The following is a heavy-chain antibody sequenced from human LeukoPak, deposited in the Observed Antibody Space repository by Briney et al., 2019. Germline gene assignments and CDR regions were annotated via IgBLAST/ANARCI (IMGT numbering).Heavy chain of an antibody. CDR3: ARGGYSGSYYDLDY. Sequence: ASVKVSCKAAGYTFTSYGISWVRQAPGQGLEWMGWINPNSGGTNYAQKFQGRVTMTRDTSISTAYMELSRLRSDDTAVYYCARGGYSGSYYDLDYWGQGTLVTVSS. CDR1: GYTFTSYG. V-gene: IGHV1-2*02. D-gene: IGHD1-26*01. J-gene: IGHJ4*02. CDR2: INPNSGGT.